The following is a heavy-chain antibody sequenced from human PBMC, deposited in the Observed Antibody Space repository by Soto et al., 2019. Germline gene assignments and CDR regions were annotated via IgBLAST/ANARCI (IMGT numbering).Heavy chain of an antibody. J-gene: IGHJ4*02. Sequence: EVQLVESGGGLVKPGGSLRLSCAASGFSFTSAWMNWVRQIPGKGLEWVGRIKTNIDGGATDYSAPVKGRFTISRDDSKDTVYLQMNSLKTEDTAGYYCTTGRGGSAYVPGAYWGQGALVTVSS. V-gene: IGHV3-15*07. D-gene: IGHD5-12*01. CDR3: TTGRGGSAYVPGAY. CDR2: IKTNIDGGAT. CDR1: GFSFTSAW.